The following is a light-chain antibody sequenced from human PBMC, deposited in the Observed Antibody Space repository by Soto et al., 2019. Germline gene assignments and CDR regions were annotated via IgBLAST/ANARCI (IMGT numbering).Light chain of an antibody. CDR3: KQYYNLPLT. CDR1: HDISDY. V-gene: IGKV1-33*01. J-gene: IGKJ4*01. CDR2: ETS. Sequence: IQMTQSPSSLSASVGDRVTITFQANHDISDYLNWYQQKPGKAPNLLIYETSNLKTGVPSRFSGSGTGTYFTLTINSLQPEEVATYYCKQYYNLPLTFGGGTKVEIK.